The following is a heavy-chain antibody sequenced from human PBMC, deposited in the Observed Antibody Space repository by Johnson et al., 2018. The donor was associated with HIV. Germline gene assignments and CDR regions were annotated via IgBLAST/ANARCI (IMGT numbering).Heavy chain of an antibody. CDR3: AREFLYGDYQDAFDI. V-gene: IGHV3-30-3*01. CDR1: GFTFSSYA. D-gene: IGHD4-17*01. J-gene: IGHJ3*02. CDR2: ISYDGSNK. Sequence: QVQLVESRGGVVQPGRSLRLSCAASGFTFSSYAMHWVRQAPGKGLEWVAVISYDGSNKYYADSVKGRFTISRDNSKNTLYLQMNSLRAEDTAVYYCAREFLYGDYQDAFDIWGQGTMVTVSS.